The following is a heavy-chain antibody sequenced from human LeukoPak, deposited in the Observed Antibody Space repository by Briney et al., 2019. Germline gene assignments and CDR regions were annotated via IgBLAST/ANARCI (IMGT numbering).Heavy chain of an antibody. CDR1: GFTFSDYY. V-gene: IGHV3-15*01. CDR3: TTGTIFGVVTNYYYYMDV. J-gene: IGHJ6*03. CDR2: IKSKTDGGTT. Sequence: GGSLRLSCAASGFTFSDYYMSWIRQAPGKGLEWVGRIKSKTDGGTTDYAAPVKGRFTISRDDSKNTLYLQMNSLKTEDTAVYYCTTGTIFGVVTNYYYYMDVWGKGTTVTVSS. D-gene: IGHD3-3*01.